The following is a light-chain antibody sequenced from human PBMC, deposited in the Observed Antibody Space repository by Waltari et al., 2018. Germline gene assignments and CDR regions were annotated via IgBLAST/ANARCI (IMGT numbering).Light chain of an antibody. CDR1: SSDVGAYNY. Sequence: QSALTQPASVSGSPGQSITISCTGTSSDVGAYNYVYWYQHHPGKAPKVMIYAVSNRPSGVSNRFSVSKSANTASLTISGLQAEDEADYYCSSYTTSSTLGVFGGGTKLTVL. V-gene: IGLV2-14*01. CDR2: AVS. J-gene: IGLJ3*02. CDR3: SSYTTSSTLGV.